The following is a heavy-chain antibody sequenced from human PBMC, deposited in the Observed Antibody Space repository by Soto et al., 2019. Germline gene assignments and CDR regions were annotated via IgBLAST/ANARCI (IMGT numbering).Heavy chain of an antibody. Sequence: EVQLLESGGGLVQPGGSLRLSGTASGLTFNGYAMNWVRQAPGKGLEWVSAVTSGGTTTYYADSVKGRFTISRDNSRSTVYLQMNRLGVEDTAIYYCAKDHLGGAVADSFDYWGRGTLVTVSS. CDR1: GLTFNGYA. V-gene: IGHV3-23*01. D-gene: IGHD6-19*01. CDR3: AKDHLGGAVADSFDY. J-gene: IGHJ4*02. CDR2: VTSGGTTT.